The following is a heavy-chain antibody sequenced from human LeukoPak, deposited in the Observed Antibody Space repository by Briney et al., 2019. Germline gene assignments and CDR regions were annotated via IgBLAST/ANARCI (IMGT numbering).Heavy chain of an antibody. D-gene: IGHD2-15*01. CDR2: IYTSGST. CDR1: GGSISSYC. Sequence: SETLSLTCTVSGGSISSYCWSWIRQPAGKGLEWIGRIYTSGSTNYNPSLKSRVTMSVDTSKNQFSLKLSSVTAADTAVYYCARDLGYCSGGSCYSNWFDPWGQGTLVTVSS. V-gene: IGHV4-4*07. CDR3: ARDLGYCSGGSCYSNWFDP. J-gene: IGHJ5*02.